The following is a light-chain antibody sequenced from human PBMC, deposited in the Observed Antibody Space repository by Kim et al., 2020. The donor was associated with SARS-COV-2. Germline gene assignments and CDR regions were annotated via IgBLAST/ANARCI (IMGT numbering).Light chain of an antibody. J-gene: IGLJ2*01. CDR1: SSNIGS. Sequence: PGQRVTISCSGSSSNIGSVNLYQHLPGTAPNLLIYGYNQRPSGVPDRFSGSKSGTSASLAISGLQSEDEAHYYCAAWDDSLNGMVFGGGTQLTVL. V-gene: IGLV1-44*01. CDR3: AAWDDSLNGMV. CDR2: GYN.